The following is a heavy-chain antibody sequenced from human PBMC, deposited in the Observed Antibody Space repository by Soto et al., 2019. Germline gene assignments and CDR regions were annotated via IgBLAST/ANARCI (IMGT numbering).Heavy chain of an antibody. J-gene: IGHJ5*02. D-gene: IGHD6-13*01. Sequence: PSETLSLTCTVSGGSISSYYWSWMRQSPGKGLEWIGSIYFSGSTNYNPSLKSRVTISVDTSKNYFSLNLRSMTAADTAVYYCARLGRSEGAADKTRGHNWFDPWGQGTLVTVSS. CDR2: IYFSGST. CDR3: ARLGRSEGAADKTRGHNWFDP. CDR1: GGSISSYY. V-gene: IGHV4-59*08.